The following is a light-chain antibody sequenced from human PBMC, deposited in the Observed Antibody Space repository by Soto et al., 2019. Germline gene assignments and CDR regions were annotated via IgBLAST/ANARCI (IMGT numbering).Light chain of an antibody. CDR2: GAS. CDR1: QDISSF. Sequence: DIQMTQSPSSLPASVGDRVTITCQASQDISSFLNWYQHKPGKAPKLLIYGASTLEAGVPSRFSGSGSGTEFTFTTSSLQPEDIAAYYCEQYDSFPFTFGPGT. CDR3: EQYDSFPFT. J-gene: IGKJ3*01. V-gene: IGKV1-33*01.